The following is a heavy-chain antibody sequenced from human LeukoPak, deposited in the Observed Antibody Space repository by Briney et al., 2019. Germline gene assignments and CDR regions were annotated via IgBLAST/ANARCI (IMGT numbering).Heavy chain of an antibody. CDR3: ARGSSGWYSPIDY. J-gene: IGHJ4*02. Sequence: GASVKVSCKASGYTFTGYYMHWVRQAPGQGLEWTGWINPNSGGTNYAQKFQGRVTMTRDTSISTAYMELRSDDTAVYYCARGSSGWYSPIDYWGQGTLVTVSS. D-gene: IGHD6-19*01. CDR2: INPNSGGT. V-gene: IGHV1-2*02. CDR1: GYTFTGYY.